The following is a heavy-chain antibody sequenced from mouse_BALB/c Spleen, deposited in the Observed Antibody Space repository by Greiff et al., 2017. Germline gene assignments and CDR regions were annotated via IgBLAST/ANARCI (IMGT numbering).Heavy chain of an antibody. J-gene: IGHJ3*01. CDR1: GFNIKDTY. D-gene: IGHD2-1*01. V-gene: IGHV14-3*02. CDR2: IDPANGNT. Sequence: EVQRVESGAELVKPGASVKLSCTASGFNIKDTYMHWVKQRPEQGLEWIGRIDPANGNTKYDPKFQGKATITADTSSNTAYLQLSSLTSEDTAVYYCAPGNYYAYWGQGTLVTVSA. CDR3: APGNYYAY.